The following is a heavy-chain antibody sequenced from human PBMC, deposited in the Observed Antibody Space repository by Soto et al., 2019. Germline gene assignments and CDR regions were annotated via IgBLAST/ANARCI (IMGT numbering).Heavy chain of an antibody. Sequence: PGGSLRLSCSASGFTFTNYAMHWVRQTPGKGLKYVSAISATGGSTYYADSVTGRFTIYRDNPKNTLYLQMSSLRPEDTAVYYCVKAGGLRGGGYFDYGGRGTLLTFS. CDR2: ISATGGST. J-gene: IGHJ4*02. CDR3: VKAGGLRGGGYFDY. V-gene: IGHV3-64D*06. CDR1: GFTFTNYA. D-gene: IGHD4-17*01.